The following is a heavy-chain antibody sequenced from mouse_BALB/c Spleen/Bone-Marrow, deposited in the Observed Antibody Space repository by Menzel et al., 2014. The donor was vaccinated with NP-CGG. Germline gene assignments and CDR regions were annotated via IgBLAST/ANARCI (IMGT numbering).Heavy chain of an antibody. V-gene: IGHV1-80*01. CDR2: IYPGDGDT. CDR1: GYVFGTYW. Sequence: VMLVESGAELVRPGSSVKISCESSGYVFGTYWINWVKQRPGQGLEWIGQIYPGDGDTDYNGKFKDKATLTADKSSNTAYMQLSSLTSEDSAVYFCARGGISVDYWGQGTTLTVSS. CDR3: ARGGISVDY. J-gene: IGHJ2*01.